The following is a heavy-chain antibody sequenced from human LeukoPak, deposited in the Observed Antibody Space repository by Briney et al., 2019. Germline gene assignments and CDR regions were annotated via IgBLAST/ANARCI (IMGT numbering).Heavy chain of an antibody. CDR3: ARFDDYGDYG. Sequence: PGGSLRLSCAASGFTFSSYSMNWVRQAPGKGLEWVSVIYSGGSTYYADSVKGRFTISRDNSKNTLYLQMNSLRAEDTAVYYCARFDDYGDYGWGQGTLVTVSS. J-gene: IGHJ4*02. CDR2: IYSGGST. D-gene: IGHD4-17*01. V-gene: IGHV3-53*01. CDR1: GFTFSSYS.